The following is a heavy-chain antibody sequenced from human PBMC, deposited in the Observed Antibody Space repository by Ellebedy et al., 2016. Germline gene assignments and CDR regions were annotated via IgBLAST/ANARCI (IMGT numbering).Heavy chain of an antibody. J-gene: IGHJ4*02. CDR2: ISAGGETT. D-gene: IGHD4-17*01. V-gene: IGHV3-23*01. CDR1: GIGFSDFF. Sequence: GESLKISXAASGIGFSDFFMSWVRRAPGKGLEWVATISAGGETTYFADSMRGRFTVSRDNSRSTLYLHMNSLRVDDTAVYYCRQGHYADLWGQGTLVTVSS. CDR3: RQGHYADL.